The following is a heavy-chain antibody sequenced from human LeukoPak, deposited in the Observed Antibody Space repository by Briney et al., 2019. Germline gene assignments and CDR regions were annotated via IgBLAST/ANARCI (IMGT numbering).Heavy chain of an antibody. CDR2: INSDGSST. D-gene: IGHD2-2*01. J-gene: IGHJ5*02. CDR1: GSTFSNSW. Sequence: GGSLRLSCVASGSTFSNSWMHWVRQAPGKGLVWVARINSDGSSTSYADSVKGRFTISRDNAKNTLYLQMNSLRADDTAEYYCTRAYQQHLINWFDPWGQGTLVTVSS. V-gene: IGHV3-74*01. CDR3: TRAYQQHLINWFDP.